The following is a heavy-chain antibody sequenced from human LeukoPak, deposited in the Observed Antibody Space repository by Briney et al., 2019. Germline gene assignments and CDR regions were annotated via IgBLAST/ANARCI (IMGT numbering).Heavy chain of an antibody. D-gene: IGHD2-15*01. V-gene: IGHV3-23*01. CDR3: AKSNYYCSDSCQPDDAFDV. Sequence: GGSLRLSCAASGFTFSTYAMNWVRQVPGRGLEWVSGISNTAGFTYYADSVKGRFTISRDNSKNTLYLQLNSLRAEGTAVYYCAKSNYYCSDSCQPDDAFDVWGQGTMVTVSS. CDR1: GFTFSTYA. J-gene: IGHJ3*01. CDR2: ISNTAGFT.